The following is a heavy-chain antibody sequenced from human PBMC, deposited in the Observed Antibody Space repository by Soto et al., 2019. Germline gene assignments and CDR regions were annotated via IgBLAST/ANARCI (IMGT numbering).Heavy chain of an antibody. CDR1: GYSFTSYW. CDR2: IYPGDSDT. D-gene: IGHD2-2*01. Sequence: GESLRISCKGSGYSFTSYWIGWVRQMPGKGLEWMGIIYPGDSDTRYSPSFQGQVTISADKSISTAYLQWSSLKASDTAMYYCASLRAPGYCSSTSCYDAFDIWGQGTMVTVS. V-gene: IGHV5-51*01. J-gene: IGHJ3*02. CDR3: ASLRAPGYCSSTSCYDAFDI.